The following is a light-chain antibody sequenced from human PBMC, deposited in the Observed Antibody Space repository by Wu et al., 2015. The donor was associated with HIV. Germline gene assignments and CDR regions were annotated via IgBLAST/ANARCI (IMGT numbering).Light chain of an antibody. CDR2: GTS. V-gene: IGKV3-20*01. Sequence: EIVLTQSPGTLSLSPGERVVLSCRASQIVDSSFLTWYQQKPGQAPRLLIYGTSNRATGIPDRFSGSGSGTDFTLTIHRLETEDFAVYYCQQYGDSRFTFGRGTKLEI. J-gene: IGKJ2*01. CDR1: QIVDSSF. CDR3: QQYGDSRFT.